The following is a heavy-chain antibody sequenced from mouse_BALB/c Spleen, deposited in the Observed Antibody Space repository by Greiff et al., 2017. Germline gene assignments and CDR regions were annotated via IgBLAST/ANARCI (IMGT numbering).Heavy chain of an antibody. CDR2: IRNKANGYTT. Sequence: EVKLVESGGGLVQPGVSLRISCATSGFTFTDYYMSWVRQSPGKALEWLGFIRNKANGYTTEYIASVKGRFTISRDNSQSILYLQMNIVRAEDSATYYCLRDTNRRGDAMDYWGQGTSVTVSS. V-gene: IGHV7-3*02. J-gene: IGHJ4*01. CDR3: LRDTNRRGDAMDY. CDR1: GFTFTDYY. D-gene: IGHD6-1*01.